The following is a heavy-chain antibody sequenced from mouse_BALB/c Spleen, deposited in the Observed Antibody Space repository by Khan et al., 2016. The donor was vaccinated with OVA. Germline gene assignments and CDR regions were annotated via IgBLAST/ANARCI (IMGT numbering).Heavy chain of an antibody. J-gene: IGHJ3*01. D-gene: IGHD1-1*01. CDR1: GFPFSTYG. CDR3: TSLGYYYGSEGFAY. CDR2: VSTGGSYT. Sequence: EVQGVESGGDLVKPGGSLKLSCAASGFPFSTYGMSWVRQTPDKRLEWVATVSTGGSYTYYPDSVKGRFTISRDNAKNTLYWQMGGLKSEATAMFFCTSLGYYYGSEGFAYWGQGTLVTVSA. V-gene: IGHV5-6*01.